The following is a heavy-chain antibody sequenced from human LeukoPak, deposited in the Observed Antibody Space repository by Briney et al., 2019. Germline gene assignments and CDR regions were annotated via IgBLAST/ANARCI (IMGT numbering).Heavy chain of an antibody. Sequence: GASVKVSCKPSGYTFTSFVISWVRQAPGQGLEWMGWIGAYNGDTNYAQKFQGRVTMTTDTSTSTAYMDLRSLRSDDTVVYYCTRDHCSGDNCPSFDYWGQGTLVTVSS. D-gene: IGHD2-15*01. CDR1: GYTFTSFV. J-gene: IGHJ4*02. CDR2: IGAYNGDT. CDR3: TRDHCSGDNCPSFDY. V-gene: IGHV1-18*04.